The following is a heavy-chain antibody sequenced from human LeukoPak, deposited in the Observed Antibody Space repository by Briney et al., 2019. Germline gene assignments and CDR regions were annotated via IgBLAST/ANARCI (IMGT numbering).Heavy chain of an antibody. CDR2: TSYDGSNK. CDR3: ARGWTTPYGSGSLDY. CDR1: GFTFSSYA. J-gene: IGHJ4*02. Sequence: GRSLRLSCAASGFTFSSYAMHWVRQAPGKGLEWVAVTSYDGSNKYYADSVKGRFTISRDNSKNTLYLQMNSLRAEDTAVYYCARGWTTPYGSGSLDYWGQGTLVTVSS. D-gene: IGHD3-10*01. V-gene: IGHV3-30-3*01.